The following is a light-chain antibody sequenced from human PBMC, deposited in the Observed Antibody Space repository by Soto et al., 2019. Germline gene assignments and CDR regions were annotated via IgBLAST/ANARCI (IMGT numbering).Light chain of an antibody. V-gene: IGKV3-11*01. J-gene: IGKJ2*01. CDR3: QQRSNWPLT. Sequence: EIVLTQSPATLSLSPGERATLSCRASQSVSSYLAWYQQKPGQAPRLLIYEASNRATGIPARFSGSGSGTDFTLTISSLEPEDFAVYYCQQRSNWPLTFGHGTKLEIK. CDR1: QSVSSY. CDR2: EAS.